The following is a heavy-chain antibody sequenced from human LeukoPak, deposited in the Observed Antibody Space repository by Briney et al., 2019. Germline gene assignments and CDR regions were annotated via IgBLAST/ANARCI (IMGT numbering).Heavy chain of an antibody. CDR2: ISNDGGST. CDR1: GFTFSSYA. D-gene: IGHD3-10*01. J-gene: IGHJ4*02. V-gene: IGHV3-64*01. Sequence: PGGSLRLSCAASGFTFSSYAMHWVRQAPGKGLEYVSGISNDGGSTYYANSVKGRFTISRDNSKNTLYLQMNSLRAEDTAVYYCAKADYASGTYGAFDYWGQGTLVTVSS. CDR3: AKADYASGTYGAFDY.